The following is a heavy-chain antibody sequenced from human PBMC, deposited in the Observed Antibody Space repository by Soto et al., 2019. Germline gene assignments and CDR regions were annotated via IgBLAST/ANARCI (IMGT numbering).Heavy chain of an antibody. Sequence: SETLSLTCTVSGGSISPYYWSWIRQPPGKGLEWIGYVYYSGNTNYNPSLESRVTISVDTSRNRFSLNLTSATAADTAVYYCARKEAAASYAQYYMDVWGRGTAVTVSS. CDR2: VYYSGNT. CDR3: ARKEAAASYAQYYMDV. CDR1: GGSISPYY. D-gene: IGHD6-13*01. J-gene: IGHJ6*03. V-gene: IGHV4-59*01.